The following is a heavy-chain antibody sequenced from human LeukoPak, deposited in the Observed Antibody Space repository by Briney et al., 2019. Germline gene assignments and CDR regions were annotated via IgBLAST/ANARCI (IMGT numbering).Heavy chain of an antibody. CDR3: ASVRRGFGESSKYYAYYYVGV. J-gene: IGHJ6*03. D-gene: IGHD3-10*01. Sequence: ASETLSLTCTVSVGSISSYYWSWIRQPPGKGLQCIGYIYYSVSTNYNPSIKSRVTISVDTSKNQFSLKLSSVTAADTAVYYCASVRRGFGESSKYYAYYYVGVWGKGTTVTISS. CDR1: VGSISSYY. CDR2: IYYSVST. V-gene: IGHV4-59*08.